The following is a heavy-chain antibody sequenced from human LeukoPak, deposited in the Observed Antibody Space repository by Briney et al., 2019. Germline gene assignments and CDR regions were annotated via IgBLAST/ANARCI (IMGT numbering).Heavy chain of an antibody. CDR1: GGSFSGYY. CDR3: ARDTAMGFDP. J-gene: IGHJ5*02. Sequence: SETLSLTCAVYGGSFSGYYWSWIRQPPGKGLEWVGEINHSGSTNYNPSLKSRVTIPVDTSKNQFSLKLSSVTAADTAVYYCARDTAMGFDPWGQGTLVTVSS. CDR2: INHSGST. D-gene: IGHD5-18*01. V-gene: IGHV4-34*01.